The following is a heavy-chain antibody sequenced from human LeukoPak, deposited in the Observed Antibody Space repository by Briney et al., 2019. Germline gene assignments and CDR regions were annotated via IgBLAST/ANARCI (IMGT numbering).Heavy chain of an antibody. CDR2: INPNSGGT. J-gene: IGHJ3*02. V-gene: IGHV1-2*02. D-gene: IGHD3-22*01. Sequence: ASVKVSRKASGYTFTGYYMHWVRQAPGQGLEWMGWINPNSGGTNYAQKFQGRVTMTRDTSISTAYMELSRLRSDDTAVYYCARGREFYDSSGSDAFDIWGQGTMVTVSS. CDR3: ARGREFYDSSGSDAFDI. CDR1: GYTFTGYY.